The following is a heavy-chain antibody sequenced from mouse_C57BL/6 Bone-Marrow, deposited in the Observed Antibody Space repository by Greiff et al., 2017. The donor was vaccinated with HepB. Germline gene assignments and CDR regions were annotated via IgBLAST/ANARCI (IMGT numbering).Heavy chain of an antibody. D-gene: IGHD1-1*01. CDR1: GFTFSDYY. J-gene: IGHJ1*03. V-gene: IGHV5-16*01. CDR2: INYDGSST. CDR3: ARGYYGSSYPYWYFDV. Sequence: EVKLVESEGGLVQPGSSMKLSCTASGFTFSDYYMAWVRQVPEKGLEWVANINYDGSSTYYLDSLKSRFIISRDNAKNILYLQMSSLKSEDTATYYCARGYYGSSYPYWYFDVWGTGTTVTVSS.